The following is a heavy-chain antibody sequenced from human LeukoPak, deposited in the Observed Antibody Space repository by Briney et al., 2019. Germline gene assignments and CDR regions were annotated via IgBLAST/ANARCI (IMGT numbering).Heavy chain of an antibody. CDR1: GGTFSSYA. CDR3: ASRYSSSWYSRYMDV. Sequence: SVKVSCKASGGTFSSYAISWVRQAPGQGLEWMGGIIPIFGTANYAQKFQGRVTITADKSTSTAYMELSSLGSEDTAVYYCASRYSSSWYSRYMDVWGKGTTVTVS. V-gene: IGHV1-69*06. D-gene: IGHD6-13*01. J-gene: IGHJ6*03. CDR2: IIPIFGTA.